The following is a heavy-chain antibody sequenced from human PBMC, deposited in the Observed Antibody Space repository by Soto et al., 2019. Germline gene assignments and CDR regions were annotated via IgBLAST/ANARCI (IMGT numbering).Heavy chain of an antibody. D-gene: IGHD3-22*01. Sequence: LQLQESGSGLVKPSQTLSLTCAVSGCSISSGGYSWSWIRQPPGKGLEWIGYIYHSGSTYYNPSLKSRVTISVDRSKNQFSLKLSSVTAADTAVYYCARGWVDYYDSSCYYLSPYYFDYWGQGTLVTVSS. V-gene: IGHV4-30-2*01. CDR3: ARGWVDYYDSSCYYLSPYYFDY. CDR2: IYHSGST. J-gene: IGHJ4*02. CDR1: GCSISSGGYS.